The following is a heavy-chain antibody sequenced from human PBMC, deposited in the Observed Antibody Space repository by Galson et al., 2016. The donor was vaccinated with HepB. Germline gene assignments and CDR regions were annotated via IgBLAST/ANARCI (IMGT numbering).Heavy chain of an antibody. V-gene: IGHV3-21*01. CDR3: AKDRPVESHSSFDS. CDR2: ITSGNVNI. CDR1: GFNFNNFA. D-gene: IGHD3-3*01. J-gene: IGHJ4*02. Sequence: SLRLSCAASGFNFNNFAMNWVRQAPGKGLEWVATITSGNVNIYYADSVKGRFTISRDNTNNTLFLQMNSLRAEDTALYYCAKDRPVESHSSFDSWGQGTLVTVSS.